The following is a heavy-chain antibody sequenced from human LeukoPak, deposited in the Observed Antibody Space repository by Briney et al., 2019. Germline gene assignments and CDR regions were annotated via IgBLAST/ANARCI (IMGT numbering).Heavy chain of an antibody. Sequence: SETLSLTCTVSGGSITSYWSWIRQPPGKGLEWIGYIYYSGSTNYNPSLKSRVTMSIDTSKNQFSLKLSSVTAADTAEYYCARDFRGNYGSRGMDVWGQGTTVTVSS. V-gene: IGHV4-59*01. D-gene: IGHD1-26*01. J-gene: IGHJ6*02. CDR3: ARDFRGNYGSRGMDV. CDR2: IYYSGST. CDR1: GGSITSY.